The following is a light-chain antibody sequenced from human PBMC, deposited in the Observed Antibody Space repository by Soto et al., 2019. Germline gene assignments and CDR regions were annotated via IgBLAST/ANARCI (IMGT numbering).Light chain of an antibody. CDR2: GAS. J-gene: IGKJ1*01. CDR1: QSVDGN. V-gene: IGKV3-15*01. CDR3: QQYNNWWT. Sequence: EILMTQSPATLSVSPGERATLSCRASQSVDGNLAWYQQKPGQAPRLLIYGASTRATGISARFSGSGSGTGFTLTISSLQSEDFGVYYCQQYNNWWTFGQGTKVDIK.